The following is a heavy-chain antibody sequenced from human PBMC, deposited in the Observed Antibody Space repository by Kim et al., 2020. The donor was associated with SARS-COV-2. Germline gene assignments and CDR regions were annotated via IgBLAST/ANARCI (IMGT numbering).Heavy chain of an antibody. CDR2: MNPNSGNT. D-gene: IGHD6-6*01. Sequence: ASVKVSCKASGYTFTSYDINWVRQATGQGLEWMGWMNPNSGNTGCAQKFQGRVTMTRNTSISTAYMELSSLRSEDTAVYYCARGFRRGDQQLVPLHRYYYYMEVWGKGTTFTVYS. CDR1: GYTFTSYD. V-gene: IGHV1-8*01. J-gene: IGHJ6*03. CDR3: ARGFRRGDQQLVPLHRYYYYMEV.